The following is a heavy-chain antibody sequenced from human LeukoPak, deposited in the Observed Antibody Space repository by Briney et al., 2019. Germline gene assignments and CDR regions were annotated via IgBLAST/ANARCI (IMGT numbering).Heavy chain of an antibody. CDR2: ISAYNGNT. V-gene: IGHV1-18*01. Sequence: ASVKVSCKASGYTFTSYGISWVRQAPGQGLEWMGWISAYNGNTNYAQKLQGRVTMTTDTSTSTAYMELRSLRSDDTAVYYCARGPKRAVVPAARLFDYWGQGTLDTVSS. D-gene: IGHD2-2*01. J-gene: IGHJ4*02. CDR1: GYTFTSYG. CDR3: ARGPKRAVVPAARLFDY.